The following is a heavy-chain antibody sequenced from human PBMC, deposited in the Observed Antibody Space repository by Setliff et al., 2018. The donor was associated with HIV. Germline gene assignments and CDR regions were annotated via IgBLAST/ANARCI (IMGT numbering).Heavy chain of an antibody. D-gene: IGHD3-10*01. CDR3: ARSIYGSGTYPLDV. Sequence: SETLSLTCNYSGNSFSGYHWNWIRQPAGKGLEWLGRIYYTGSTEYNPSLKSRLTMSMYTSKDQFSLRLVSLTTADTAVYYCARSIYGSGTYPLDVWGPGTLVTVSS. J-gene: IGHJ4*02. CDR1: GNSFSGYH. V-gene: IGHV4-4*07. CDR2: IYYTGST.